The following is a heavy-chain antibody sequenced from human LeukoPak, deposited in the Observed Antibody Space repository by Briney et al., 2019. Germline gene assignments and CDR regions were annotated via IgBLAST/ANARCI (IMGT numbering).Heavy chain of an antibody. J-gene: IGHJ4*01. D-gene: IGHD3-10*01. Sequence: ASVKVSCXASGYTFTSYYMHWVRQAPGQGLEWMGIINPSGGSTSYAQKFQGRVTMTRDTSTSTVYMELSSLRSEDTAVYYCAGSLNGSGSCYDSFDYWGQGTLVTVSS. CDR2: INPSGGST. CDR3: AGSLNGSGSCYDSFDY. V-gene: IGHV1-46*01. CDR1: GYTFTSYY.